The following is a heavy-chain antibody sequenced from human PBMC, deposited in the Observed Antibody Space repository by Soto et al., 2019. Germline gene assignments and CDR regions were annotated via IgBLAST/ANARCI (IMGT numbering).Heavy chain of an antibody. D-gene: IGHD5-18*01. Sequence: SETLSITCTVSGGSISSYYWGWIRQPPGKGLEWIGSIYYSGSTYYNPSLKSRVTISVDTSKNQFSLKLSSVTAADTAVYYCARGTVYTDYFDYWGQGTLVT. CDR3: ARGTVYTDYFDY. CDR2: IYYSGST. V-gene: IGHV4-39*01. CDR1: GGSISSYY. J-gene: IGHJ4*02.